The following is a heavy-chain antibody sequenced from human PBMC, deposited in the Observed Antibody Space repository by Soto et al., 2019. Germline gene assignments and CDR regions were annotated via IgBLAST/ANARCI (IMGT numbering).Heavy chain of an antibody. D-gene: IGHD2-15*01. Sequence: EVQLVESGGGLVQPGGSLRLSCAASGFAFTSYSMHWLRQAPGKGLEWAARIKSDGSSADYPDSVRGRLTISRDNAKITLYLQMNSLSAEDSAVYYCARLFATTYSPRPFDYWGQGALVTVSS. CDR1: GFAFTSYS. CDR2: IKSDGSSA. J-gene: IGHJ4*02. CDR3: ARLFATTYSPRPFDY. V-gene: IGHV3-74*01.